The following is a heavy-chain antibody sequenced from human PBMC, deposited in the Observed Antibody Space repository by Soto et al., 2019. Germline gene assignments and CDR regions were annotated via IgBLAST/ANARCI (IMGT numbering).Heavy chain of an antibody. D-gene: IGHD3-3*01. Sequence: GGSLRLSCAASGFTFSSYGMHWVRQAPGKGLEWVAVIWYDGSNKYYADSVKGRFTISRDNSKNTLYLQMNSLRAEDTAVYYCARDGDYDFWSGYYIAYAFDIWGQGTMVTVSS. V-gene: IGHV3-33*01. CDR2: IWYDGSNK. J-gene: IGHJ3*02. CDR3: ARDGDYDFWSGYYIAYAFDI. CDR1: GFTFSSYG.